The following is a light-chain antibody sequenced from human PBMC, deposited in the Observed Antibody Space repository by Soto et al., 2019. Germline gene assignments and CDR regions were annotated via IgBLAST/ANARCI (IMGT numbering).Light chain of an antibody. Sequence: DIQMTQSPYSLSASVGDRVTITCRASQSISSYLNWYQQKPGKAPKLLIYAASSLQSGVPSRFSGSGSGADFTLTISSLQPEDFATYYCQQSYSTMWTFGQGTKVDI. J-gene: IGKJ1*01. CDR2: AAS. CDR1: QSISSY. CDR3: QQSYSTMWT. V-gene: IGKV1-39*01.